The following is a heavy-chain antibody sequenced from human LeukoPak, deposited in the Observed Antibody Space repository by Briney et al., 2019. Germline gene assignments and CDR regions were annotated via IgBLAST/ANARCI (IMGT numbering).Heavy chain of an antibody. J-gene: IGHJ4*02. CDR2: ISSSGTTI. CDR3: ARGRPEFFGSGTYLND. D-gene: IGHD3-10*01. V-gene: IGHV3-48*03. CDR1: GFSVSTYE. Sequence: QPVGSLRLSCAASGFSVSTYEMNWVRQAPGKGLECVSYISSSGTTISSADSLEGRFTTSRDNAKNSLYLEMNSRRVEDTAVYYCARGRPEFFGSGTYLNDWGQGTLVTVSS.